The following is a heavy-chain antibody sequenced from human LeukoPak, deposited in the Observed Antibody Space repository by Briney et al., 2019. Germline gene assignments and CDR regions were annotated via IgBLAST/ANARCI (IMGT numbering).Heavy chain of an antibody. V-gene: IGHV3-48*04. D-gene: IGHD3-10*01. CDR3: ARVGPIQSSGSYYSY. Sequence: PGGSLRLSCAASGFTFSSYSMNWVRQAPGKGLEWVSYISSSSSTIYYADSVKGRFTISRDNAKNSLYLQMNSLRAEDTAVYYCARVGPIQSSGSYYSYWGQGTLVTVSS. CDR2: ISSSSSTI. CDR1: GFTFSSYS. J-gene: IGHJ4*02.